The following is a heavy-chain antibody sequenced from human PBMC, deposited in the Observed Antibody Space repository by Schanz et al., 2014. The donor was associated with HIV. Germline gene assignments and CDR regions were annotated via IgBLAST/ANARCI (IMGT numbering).Heavy chain of an antibody. D-gene: IGHD2-2*01. CDR3: ARGVPVVDLLDYHGLDV. J-gene: IGHJ6*02. CDR1: GGNFSSYG. V-gene: IGHV1-69*06. Sequence: QVHLVQSGAEVKKPGSSVKVSCKASGGNFSSYGISWVRQAPGQGLEWMGGIIPIFGTRNYAQKFQVRVTFTADKFTGTAYMELSSLRSEDTAVYYCARGVPVVDLLDYHGLDVWGQGTTVTVSS. CDR2: IIPIFGTR.